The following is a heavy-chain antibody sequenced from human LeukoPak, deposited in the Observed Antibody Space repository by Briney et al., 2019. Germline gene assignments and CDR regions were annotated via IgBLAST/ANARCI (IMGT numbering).Heavy chain of an antibody. D-gene: IGHD2-2*01. CDR1: GGSISSYY. Sequence: PSETLSVTCTVSGGSISSYYWSWIRQPPGKGVECIGYIYYSGSTNYNPSLKSRVTISVDTSKNQFSQKLSSVTAADTAVYYCARGHNPRIVVVPAAPYNWFDPWGQGTLVTVSS. J-gene: IGHJ5*02. V-gene: IGHV4-59*01. CDR2: IYYSGST. CDR3: ARGHNPRIVVVPAAPYNWFDP.